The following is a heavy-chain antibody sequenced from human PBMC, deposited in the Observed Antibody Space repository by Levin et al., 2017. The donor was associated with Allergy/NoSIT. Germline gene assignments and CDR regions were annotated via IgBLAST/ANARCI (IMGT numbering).Heavy chain of an antibody. D-gene: IGHD6-19*01. CDR3: AKDQAANSPIAVAVIDY. CDR2: ISCSGGST. J-gene: IGHJ4*02. V-gene: IGHV3-23*01. CDR1: GFTFSSYA. Sequence: GESLKISCAASGFTFSSYAMSWVRQAPGKGLEWVSAISCSGGSTYYADSVKGRFTISRDNSKNTLYLQMNSLRAEDTAVYYCAKDQAANSPIAVAVIDYWGQGTLVTVSS.